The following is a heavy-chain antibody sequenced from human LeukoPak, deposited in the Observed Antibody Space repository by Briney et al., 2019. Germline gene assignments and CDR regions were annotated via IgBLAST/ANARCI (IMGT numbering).Heavy chain of an antibody. CDR2: ISAYNGNT. J-gene: IGHJ4*02. V-gene: IGHV1-18*01. CDR1: GHTFTSYG. Sequence: ASVKVSCKASGHTFTSYGISWVRQAPGQRLEWMGWISAYNGNTNYAQKLQGRVTMTTDTSTSTAYMELRSLRSDDTAVYYCARGYSNDNYDSSGYYYAYWGQGTLVTVSS. CDR3: ARGYSNDNYDSSGYYYAY. D-gene: IGHD3-22*01.